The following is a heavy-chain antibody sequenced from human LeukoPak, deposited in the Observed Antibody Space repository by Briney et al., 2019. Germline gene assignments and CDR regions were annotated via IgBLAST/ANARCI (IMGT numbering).Heavy chain of an antibody. V-gene: IGHV3-53*01. CDR3: ARDSPQYYFDY. CDR1: GFTVSSNY. Sequence: PGGSLRVSCAASGFTVSSNYMSWVRQAPGKGLEWVSVIYSGGSTYYADSVKGRFTISRDNSKNTLYLQMNSLRVEDTAVYYCARDSPQYYFDYWGQGTLVTVSS. CDR2: IYSGGST. J-gene: IGHJ4*02.